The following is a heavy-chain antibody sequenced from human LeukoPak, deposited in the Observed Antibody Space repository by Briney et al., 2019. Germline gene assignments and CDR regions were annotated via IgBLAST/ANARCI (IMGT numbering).Heavy chain of an antibody. CDR1: GFTFSDYW. D-gene: IGHD6-6*01. CDR2: ISGSGGST. Sequence: GGSLRLSCAASGFTFSDYWMSWVRQAPGKGLEWVSAISGSGGSTYYADSVKGRFTISRDNSKNTLYLQMNSLRAEDTAVYYCAKDFLSSSPFYYFDYWGQGTLVTVSS. V-gene: IGHV3-23*01. CDR3: AKDFLSSSPFYYFDY. J-gene: IGHJ4*02.